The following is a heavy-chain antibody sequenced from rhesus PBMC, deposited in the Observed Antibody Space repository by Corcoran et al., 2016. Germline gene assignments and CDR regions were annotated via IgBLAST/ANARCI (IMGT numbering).Heavy chain of an antibody. CDR3: ASRSESCTGSGCYHPDY. D-gene: IGHD2-21*01. CDR2: ISGWGGRT. J-gene: IGHJ4*01. CDR1: GGSIRSQP. V-gene: IGHV4-173*01. Sequence: QLQLQESGPGLVKPSETLSLTCAALGGSIRSQPWSWIRQPPGKGPGWIGRISGWGGRTAYNPSLKSRVTISTDTSKIQFSLRLSSVTAADTAVYYCASRSESCTGSGCYHPDYWGQGVLVTVSS.